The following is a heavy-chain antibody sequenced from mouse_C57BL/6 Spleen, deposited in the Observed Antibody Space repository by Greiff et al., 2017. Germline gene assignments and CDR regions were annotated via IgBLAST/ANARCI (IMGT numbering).Heavy chain of an antibody. J-gene: IGHJ4*01. CDR1: GFTFSSYA. D-gene: IGHD3-3*01. CDR2: ISDGGSYT. V-gene: IGHV5-4*01. CDR3: ARDRLGAMDY. Sequence: EVQGVESGGGLVKPGGSLKLSCAASGFTFSSYAMSWVRQTPEKRLEWVATISDGGSYTYYPDNVKGRFTISRDNAKNNLYLQMSHLKSEDTAMYYCARDRLGAMDYWGKGTSVTVSS.